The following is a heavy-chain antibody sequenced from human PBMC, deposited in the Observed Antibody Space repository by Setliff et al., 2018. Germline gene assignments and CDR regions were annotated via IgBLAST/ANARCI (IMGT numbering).Heavy chain of an antibody. V-gene: IGHV4-59*01. CDR2: IHSSGRS. J-gene: IGHJ6*04. D-gene: IGHD3-3*02. CDR1: DVSISGYY. Sequence: PSETLSLTCTVSDVSISGYYWSWIRQPPGKGLEWIGYIHSSGRSNYNPSLKSRVTISLXXXKNQFSLQQSSVTAADTAVYYCARDGLGAFSLRSMDVWGKGTTVTVSS. CDR3: ARDGLGAFSLRSMDV.